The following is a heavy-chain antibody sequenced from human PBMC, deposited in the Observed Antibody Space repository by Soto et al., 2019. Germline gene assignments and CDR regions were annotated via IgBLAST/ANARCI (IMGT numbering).Heavy chain of an antibody. Sequence: GASVKVSCKASGYTFTGYYMHWVRQAPGQGLEWMGIINPSGGSTSYAQKFQGRVTMTRDTSTSTVYMELSSLRSEDTAVYYCAREPIAVAGPYYYGMDVWGQGTTVTVSS. J-gene: IGHJ6*02. CDR1: GYTFTGYY. V-gene: IGHV1-46*01. D-gene: IGHD6-19*01. CDR3: AREPIAVAGPYYYGMDV. CDR2: INPSGGST.